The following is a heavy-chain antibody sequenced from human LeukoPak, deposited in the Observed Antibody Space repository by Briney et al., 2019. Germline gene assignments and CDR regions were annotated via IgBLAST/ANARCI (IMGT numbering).Heavy chain of an antibody. J-gene: IGHJ4*02. CDR2: IKQDGSEK. V-gene: IGHV3-7*01. Sequence: GGSLRLSCAASGFTFSSYWMSWVRQAPGKGLEWVANIKQDGSEKYYVDSVKGRFTISRDNAKNSLYLQMNSLRAEDTAVYYCTTEGTYYDFWSGLRASDYWGQGTLVTVSS. CDR3: TTEGTYYDFWSGLRASDY. D-gene: IGHD3-3*01. CDR1: GFTFSSYW.